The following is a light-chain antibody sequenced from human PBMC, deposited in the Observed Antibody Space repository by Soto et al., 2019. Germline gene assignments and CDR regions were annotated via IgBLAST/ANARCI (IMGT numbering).Light chain of an antibody. Sequence: DIQMTQSPSSLSASVGDRVTITCRASQSISSYLNWYQQKPGKAPKLLIYAASSLQSGVPSRFGGSGSGTDFTLTISSLQPEDFATYYCRQSYSTPPTFGQGTKVEIK. CDR2: AAS. V-gene: IGKV1-39*01. J-gene: IGKJ1*01. CDR3: RQSYSTPPT. CDR1: QSISSY.